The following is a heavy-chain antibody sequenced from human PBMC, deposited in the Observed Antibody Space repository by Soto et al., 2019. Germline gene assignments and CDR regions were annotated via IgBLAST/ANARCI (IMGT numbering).Heavy chain of an antibody. J-gene: IGHJ6*03. Sequence: GGSLRLSCAASGFTFSSYGMHWVRQAPGKGLEWVAVIWYDGSNKYYADSVKGRFTISRDNSKNTLYLQMNSLRAEDTAVYYCARVGIAARPACYYYTDVWGKGTTVTVSS. CDR3: ARVGIAARPACYYYTDV. D-gene: IGHD6-6*01. CDR2: IWYDGSNK. CDR1: GFTFSSYG. V-gene: IGHV3-33*08.